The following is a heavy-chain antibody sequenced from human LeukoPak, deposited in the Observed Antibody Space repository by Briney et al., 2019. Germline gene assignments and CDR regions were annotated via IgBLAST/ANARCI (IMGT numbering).Heavy chain of an antibody. Sequence: SETLSLTCAVYGGSFSGYYWSWIRQPPGKGLEWIGEINHSGSTNYNPSFKSRVTISVDTSKNQFSLKLSSVTAADTAVYYCAREREGYNWNYGLDYWGQGTLVTVSS. J-gene: IGHJ4*02. CDR2: INHSGST. CDR3: AREREGYNWNYGLDY. D-gene: IGHD1-7*01. CDR1: GGSFSGYY. V-gene: IGHV4-34*01.